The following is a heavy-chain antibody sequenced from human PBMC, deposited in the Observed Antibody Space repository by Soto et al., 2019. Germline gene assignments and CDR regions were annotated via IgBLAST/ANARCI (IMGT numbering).Heavy chain of an antibody. CDR2: IIPIFGTA. D-gene: IGHD3-22*01. V-gene: IGHV1-69*12. CDR3: ARTLPYYYDRSYYFDY. CDR1: GGTFSSYA. Sequence: QVQLVQSGAEVKKPGSSVKVSCKASGGTFSSYAISWVRQAPGQGLEWMGGIIPIFGTANYAQKFQGRVTSTADESTSTAYMELSSLSSEDRAVYYCARTLPYYYDRSYYFDYWGQGTLVTVSS. J-gene: IGHJ4*02.